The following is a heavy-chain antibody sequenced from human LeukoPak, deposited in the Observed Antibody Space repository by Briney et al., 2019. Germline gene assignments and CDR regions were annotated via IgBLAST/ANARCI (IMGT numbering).Heavy chain of an antibody. CDR2: IYYIGST. V-gene: IGHV4-39*01. CDR1: GGSISSSSYY. Sequence: SETLSLTCTVSGGSISSSSYYLGWIRQPPGKGLDWIGSIYYIGSTYYNPSLKSRVPISVDTSKNQFSLKLSSVTAAATAVYYCARQDYYASSGYENNWLDPWGQGNMVTVSS. J-gene: IGHJ5*02. D-gene: IGHD3-22*01. CDR3: ARQDYYASSGYENNWLDP.